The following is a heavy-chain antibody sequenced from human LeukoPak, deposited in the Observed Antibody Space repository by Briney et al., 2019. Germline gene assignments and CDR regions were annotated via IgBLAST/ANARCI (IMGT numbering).Heavy chain of an antibody. J-gene: IGHJ4*02. CDR1: GGYISSSSTYY. Sequence: SETLSLACTVSGGYISSSSTYYSGWIRQPPGKGLEWIGSIYYSGSTYYNPSLKSRVTISVDTSKNQFSLKVTSVSAADTAVYYCARSLKISSGWFHNFDYWGQGTLVTVSS. CDR2: IYYSGST. V-gene: IGHV4-39*01. D-gene: IGHD6-19*01. CDR3: ARSLKISSGWFHNFDY.